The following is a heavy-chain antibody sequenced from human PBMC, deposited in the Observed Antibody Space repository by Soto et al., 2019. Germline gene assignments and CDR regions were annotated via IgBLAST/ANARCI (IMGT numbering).Heavy chain of an antibody. J-gene: IGHJ6*02. D-gene: IGHD1-26*01. Sequence: QVQLVQSGAEVKKPGASVKVSCKASGYTFTGYYMHWVRQAPGQGLEWMGWTNPNSGGTTYEQKFQGRATMTRETSMSTAYLELRRLRSDDTAVYYCARGRAWEQIYYYYVMDVWGQGTTVTVSS. V-gene: IGHV1-2*02. CDR2: TNPNSGGT. CDR1: GYTFTGYY. CDR3: ARGRAWEQIYYYYVMDV.